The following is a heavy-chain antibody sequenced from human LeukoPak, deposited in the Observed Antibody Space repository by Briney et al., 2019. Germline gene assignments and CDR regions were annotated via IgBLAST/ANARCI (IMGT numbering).Heavy chain of an antibody. CDR2: ISSSSDYI. J-gene: IGHJ4*02. Sequence: GRSLRLSCAASGFTFSSYSMNWVRQAPGKGLEWLSSISSSSDYIYYADSVTGRFTISRDNAKNSLYLQMNSLRAEDTAVYYCARDFYDSSGYSLDYWGQGTLVTVSS. V-gene: IGHV3-21*01. CDR3: ARDFYDSSGYSLDY. D-gene: IGHD3-22*01. CDR1: GFTFSSYS.